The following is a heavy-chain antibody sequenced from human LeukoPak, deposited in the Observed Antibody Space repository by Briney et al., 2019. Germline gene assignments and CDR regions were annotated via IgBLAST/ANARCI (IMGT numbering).Heavy chain of an antibody. CDR3: ARGNGFNPFDM. CDR2: IYHSGST. J-gene: IGHJ3*02. V-gene: IGHV4-38-2*02. Sequence: SETLSLTCTVSGYSISSGYYWGWIRPPPGKGLGWIGSIYHSGSTYYNLSLKSRVTISVDTSKNQLSLKRSSVTAADTAVYYCARGNGFNPFDMWGQGTMVTVSS. CDR1: GYSISSGYY. D-gene: IGHD2-8*01.